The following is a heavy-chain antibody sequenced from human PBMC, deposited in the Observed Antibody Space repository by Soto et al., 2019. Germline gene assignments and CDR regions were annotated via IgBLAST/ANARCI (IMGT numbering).Heavy chain of an antibody. CDR2: ISADESDK. CDR1: GFTFSNFG. CDR3: VKGSDVARQELDY. Sequence: QVQLVESGGGVVQPGRSLRLSCAASGFTFSNFGMHWVRQAPGKGLEWVAAISADESDKYFSGSVKGRFTISRDNSKNTLFLQMNSLRVEDTAVYYCVKGSDVARQELDYWGQGTLVTVSS. V-gene: IGHV3-30*18. J-gene: IGHJ4*02. D-gene: IGHD3-3*01.